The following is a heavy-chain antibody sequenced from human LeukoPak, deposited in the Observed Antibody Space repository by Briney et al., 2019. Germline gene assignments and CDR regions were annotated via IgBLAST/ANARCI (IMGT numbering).Heavy chain of an antibody. CDR1: GGTFSSYA. CDR2: IIPIFGTA. V-gene: IGHV1-69*05. D-gene: IGHD3-3*01. Sequence: ASVKVSCKASGGTFSSYAIIWVRQAPGQGLEWMGRIIPIFGTANYAQKFQGRVTITTDESTSTAYMELSSLRSEDTAVYYCARPRQDDFWSGTLASWGQGTLVTVSS. J-gene: IGHJ5*01. CDR3: ARPRQDDFWSGTLAS.